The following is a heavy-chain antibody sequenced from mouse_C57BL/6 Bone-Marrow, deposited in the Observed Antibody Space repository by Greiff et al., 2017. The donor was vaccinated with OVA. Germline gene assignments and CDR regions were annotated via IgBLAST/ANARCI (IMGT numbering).Heavy chain of an antibody. D-gene: IGHD2-5*01. CDR3: TSYYSNFYWYFDG. Sequence: EVQLQESGAELVRPGASVKLSCTASGFNIKDDYMHWVKQRPEQGLEWIGWIDPENGDAQYASKFQGKATITADTSSNTAYLQLSSLTSADTAVYYCTSYYSNFYWYFDGWGTGATVTV. CDR2: IDPENGDA. V-gene: IGHV14-4*01. CDR1: GFNIKDDY. J-gene: IGHJ1*03.